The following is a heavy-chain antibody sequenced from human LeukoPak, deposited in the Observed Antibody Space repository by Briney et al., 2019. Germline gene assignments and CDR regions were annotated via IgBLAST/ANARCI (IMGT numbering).Heavy chain of an antibody. V-gene: IGHV4-59*01. D-gene: IGHD6-19*01. J-gene: IGHJ4*02. CDR3: ARESSGWDLNFFDN. CDR1: GDSISGFY. Sequence: PSETLSLTCTVSGDSISGFYWSWIRQSPGMGLEWIGNIHSTGNTNYNPSLKSRVTLSLDTSTNQFFLKVISVTAADTAVYYCARESSGWDLNFFDNWGQGTLVTVSS. CDR2: IHSTGNT.